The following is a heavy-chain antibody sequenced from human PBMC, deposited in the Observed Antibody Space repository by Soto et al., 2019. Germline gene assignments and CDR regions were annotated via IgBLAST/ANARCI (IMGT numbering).Heavy chain of an antibody. CDR2: IIPIFGTA. D-gene: IGHD4-17*01. Sequence: QVQLVQSGAEVKKPGSSVKVSCKASGGTFSSYAISWVRQAPGLGLEWMGGIIPIFGTANYAQKFQGRVTITADESTSTAYMELSSPRSEDTAVYYCARTLTHYGDLRGYFDYWGQGTLVTVSS. J-gene: IGHJ4*02. CDR1: GGTFSSYA. CDR3: ARTLTHYGDLRGYFDY. V-gene: IGHV1-69*12.